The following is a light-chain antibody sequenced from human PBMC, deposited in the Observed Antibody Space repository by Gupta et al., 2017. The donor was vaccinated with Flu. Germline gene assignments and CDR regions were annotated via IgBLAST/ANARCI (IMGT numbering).Light chain of an antibody. CDR1: NSNIGRNT. Sequence: QSLLTQPPSSSGTPGQRVTISCSGSNSNIGRNTLSWYQQLPGAAPKLSIQNDNQRPSGVPVRFSGSKAGTSASLTISGLQSEDEGDFYCATWDDSLNGPVFGGGTRLTVL. CDR2: NDN. CDR3: ATWDDSLNGPV. J-gene: IGLJ3*02. V-gene: IGLV1-44*01.